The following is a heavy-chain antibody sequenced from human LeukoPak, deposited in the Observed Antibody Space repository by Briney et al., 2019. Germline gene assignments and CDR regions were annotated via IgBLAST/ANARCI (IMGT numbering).Heavy chain of an antibody. V-gene: IGHV3-13*01. J-gene: IGHJ2*01. Sequence: GGSLRLSCATSGFPFSAYDMHWVRQAPGKGLEWVSAFGSAGDTYYPGAVKGRFTISRDYAKNSLFLQMNNLIAGDTAVYFCVRGALPGDNWYFDLLGRGTLVTVSS. CDR2: FGSAGDT. CDR3: VRGALPGDNWYFDL. CDR1: GFPFSAYD.